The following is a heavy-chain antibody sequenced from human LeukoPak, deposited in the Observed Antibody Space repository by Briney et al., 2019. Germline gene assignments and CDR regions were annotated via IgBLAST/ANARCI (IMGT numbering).Heavy chain of an antibody. D-gene: IGHD6-13*01. CDR2: ISGGGTTT. CDR1: GFTFSSNA. CDR3: AKGGRSSSWYWAY. V-gene: IGHV3-23*01. J-gene: IGHJ4*02. Sequence: GGSLRLSCAASGFTFSSNAMSWVRQAPGKGLEWVSGISGGGTTTYYADSVKGRFIISRDNSKNTLFLQMNSLRAEDTAVYYCAKGGRSSSWYWAYWGQGTLVTVSS.